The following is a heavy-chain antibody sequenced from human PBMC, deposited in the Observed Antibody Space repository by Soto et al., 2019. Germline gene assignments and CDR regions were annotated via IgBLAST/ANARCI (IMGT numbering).Heavy chain of an antibody. V-gene: IGHV3-30-3*02. D-gene: IGHD3-10*01. J-gene: IGHJ3*02. CDR2: ISYDGSNK. CDR3: AKPARLTMVRGGKPHDAFDI. CDR1: GFTFSSYA. Sequence: PGVSLRLSCAASGFTFSSYAMHWVRQTPGKGLEWVAVISYDGSNKYYADSVKGRFTISRDNSKNTLYLQMNSLRAEDTAVYYCAKPARLTMVRGGKPHDAFDIWGQGTMVTVSS.